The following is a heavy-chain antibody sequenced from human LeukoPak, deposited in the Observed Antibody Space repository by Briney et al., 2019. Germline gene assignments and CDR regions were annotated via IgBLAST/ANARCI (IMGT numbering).Heavy chain of an antibody. D-gene: IGHD1-14*01. CDR3: AREGRMGTADAFDV. CDR2: VGIAGDT. CDR1: GFTFNNYE. J-gene: IGHJ3*01. V-gene: IGHV3-13*01. Sequence: GGSLRLSCAASGFTFNNYEMHVVPQTAEKGLEWVSAVGIAGDTFYAGSVKGRFSISRDNAESSLFLQMNSLRAGDTAVYYCAREGRMGTADAFDVWGQGTMVTVSS.